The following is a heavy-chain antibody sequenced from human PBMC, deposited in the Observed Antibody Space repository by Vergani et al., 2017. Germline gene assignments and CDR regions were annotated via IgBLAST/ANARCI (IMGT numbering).Heavy chain of an antibody. CDR2: IYYSGST. D-gene: IGHD3-16*01. Sequence: QVQLQESGPGLVKPSETLSLTCTVSGGSISSSSYYWGWIRQPPGKGLEWIGSIYYSGSTYYNPSLKSRVTISVDTSKNQFSLKLSSVTAADTAVYYCARAPFDYYGMDVWGQGTTVTVSS. V-gene: IGHV4-39*01. CDR1: GGSISSSSYY. J-gene: IGHJ6*02. CDR3: ARAPFDYYGMDV.